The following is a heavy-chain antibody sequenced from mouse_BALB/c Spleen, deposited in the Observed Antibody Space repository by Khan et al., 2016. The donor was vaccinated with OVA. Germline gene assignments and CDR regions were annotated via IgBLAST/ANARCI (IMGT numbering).Heavy chain of an antibody. CDR3: ARGNYYGYYFDY. Sequence: VQLKESGPGLVKPSQSLSLTCTVTGYSITSGYAWNWIRQFPGNKLEWMGYISYSGGTSYNPSLKSRASITRDTSKNQFYLQLNSVTTEDTATYYCARGNYYGYYFDYWGQGTTLTVSS. CDR1: GYSITSGYA. J-gene: IGHJ2*01. D-gene: IGHD1-1*01. CDR2: ISYSGGT. V-gene: IGHV3-2*02.